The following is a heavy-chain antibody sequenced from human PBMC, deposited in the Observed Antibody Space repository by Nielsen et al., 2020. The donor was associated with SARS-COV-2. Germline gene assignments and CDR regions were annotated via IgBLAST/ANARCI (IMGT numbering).Heavy chain of an antibody. Sequence: GGSLRLSCAASGFTFSSYSMNWVRQAPGKGLEWVSYISSSSTIYYADSVKGRFTISRDNSKNTLYLQMNSLRAEDTAVYYCARERVIGAAGYYYYYYGMDVWGQGTTVTVSS. D-gene: IGHD6-13*01. CDR3: ARERVIGAAGYYYYYYGMDV. CDR1: GFTFSSYS. CDR2: ISSSSTI. V-gene: IGHV3-48*01. J-gene: IGHJ6*02.